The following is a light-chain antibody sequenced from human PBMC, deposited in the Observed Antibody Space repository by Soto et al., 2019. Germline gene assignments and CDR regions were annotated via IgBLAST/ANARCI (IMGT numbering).Light chain of an antibody. CDR2: EVT. CDR3: SSFTSRFTFV. V-gene: IGLV2-14*01. J-gene: IGLJ1*01. Sequence: QSVLPQPASVSGSPGQSIAISCTGTRSDVGAYNYVSWYQQHPGKAPKLMISEVTNRPSGVSDRFSGSKSGNTAFLTISGLQAEDEADYYCSSFTSRFTFVFGTGTKVTVL. CDR1: RSDVGAYNY.